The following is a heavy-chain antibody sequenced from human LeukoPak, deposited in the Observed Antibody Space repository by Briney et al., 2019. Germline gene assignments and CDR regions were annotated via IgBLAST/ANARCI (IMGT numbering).Heavy chain of an antibody. CDR3: ARGGYYYLDV. Sequence: PSETLSLTCTMSGGSISPYYWSWIRQPPGKGLEWIAYIFHSGTTKYNPSLKSRVATSLDTPKSQFSLKLHSVTAADTAVYYCARGGYYYLDVWGGGTTVTVSS. CDR2: IFHSGTT. J-gene: IGHJ6*03. CDR1: GGSISPYY. V-gene: IGHV4-59*01.